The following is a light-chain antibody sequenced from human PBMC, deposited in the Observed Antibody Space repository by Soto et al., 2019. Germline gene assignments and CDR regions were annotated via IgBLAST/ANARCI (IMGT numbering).Light chain of an antibody. CDR1: SSNIGSNT. CDR3: AAWDDSLNGQV. V-gene: IGLV1-44*01. J-gene: IGLJ2*01. Sequence: QSVLTQPPSASGTPGQRVTISCSGSSSNIGSNTVNWYQQLPGTAPKLLIYSNNQRPSGVPDRFFGSKSGTSASLAISGLQSEDEADYYCAAWDDSLNGQVFGGGTKLTVL. CDR2: SNN.